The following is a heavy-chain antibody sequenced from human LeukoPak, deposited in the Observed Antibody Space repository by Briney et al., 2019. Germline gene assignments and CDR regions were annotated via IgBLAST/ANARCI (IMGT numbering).Heavy chain of an antibody. CDR2: INHSGST. J-gene: IGHJ3*02. V-gene: IGHV4-39*01. D-gene: IGHD3-10*01. CDR3: ARHGELLWFGGPRDAFDI. Sequence: SETLSLTCTVSGGSIISTIYYWGWIRQSPGKGLEWIGEINHSGSTNYNPSLKSRVTISVDTSKNQFSLKLSSVTAADTAVYYCARHGELLWFGGPRDAFDIWGQGTMVTVSS. CDR1: GGSIISTIYY.